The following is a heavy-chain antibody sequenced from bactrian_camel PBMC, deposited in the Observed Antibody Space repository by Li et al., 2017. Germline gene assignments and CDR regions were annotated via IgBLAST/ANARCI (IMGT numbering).Heavy chain of an antibody. CDR3: ATGYTSSSD. Sequence: VQLVESGGGLVQPGGSLRLSCAASGFTFSNDPMTWVRQAPGKDREAVASIYTGSGSTWHFESVKGRFTVSQDNAKNTLYLQMNSLKSEDTALYYCATGYTSSSDWGQGTQVTVS. CDR1: GFTFSNDP. J-gene: IGHJ4*01. D-gene: IGHD6*01. V-gene: IGHV3S1*01. CDR2: IYTGSGST.